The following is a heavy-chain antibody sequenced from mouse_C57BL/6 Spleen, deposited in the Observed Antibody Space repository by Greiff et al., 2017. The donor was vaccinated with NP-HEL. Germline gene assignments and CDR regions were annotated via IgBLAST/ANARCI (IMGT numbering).Heavy chain of an antibody. Sequence: QVQLQQSGAELVMPGASVKLSCKASGYTFTSYWMHWVKQRPGQGLEWIGEIDPSDSYTNYNQKFKGKSTLTVDKSSSTAYMQLSSLTSEDSAVYYCARNYGSSCVGYFDYWGQGTTLTVSS. V-gene: IGHV1-69*01. J-gene: IGHJ2*01. CDR3: ARNYGSSCVGYFDY. D-gene: IGHD1-1*01. CDR1: GYTFTSYW. CDR2: IDPSDSYT.